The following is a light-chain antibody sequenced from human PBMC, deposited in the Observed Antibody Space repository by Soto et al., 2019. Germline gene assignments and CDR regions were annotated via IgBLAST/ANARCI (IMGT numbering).Light chain of an antibody. CDR3: SSYAGRNNHVV. CDR1: SSDVGGYNY. CDR2: EVS. J-gene: IGLJ2*01. Sequence: QSALTQPPSASGSPGQSVTISCTGTSSDVGGYNYVSWYQQHPGKAPKLMIYEVSKRPSGVPDRFSGSKSGNTASLTVSGLQAEDEADYYWSSYAGRNNHVVFGGGTKVTVL. V-gene: IGLV2-8*01.